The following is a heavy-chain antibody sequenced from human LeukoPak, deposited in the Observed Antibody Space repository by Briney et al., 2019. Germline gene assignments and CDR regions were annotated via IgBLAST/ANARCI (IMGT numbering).Heavy chain of an antibody. CDR3: ARGYYDSSEGAFDI. D-gene: IGHD3-22*01. Sequence: GSLRLSCAASGFTFSSYWMSWVRQPPGKGLEWIGEINHSGSTNYNPSLKSRVTISVDTSKNQFSLKLSSVTAADTAVYYCARGYYDSSEGAFDIWGQGTMVTVSS. V-gene: IGHV4-34*01. CDR1: GFTFSSYW. J-gene: IGHJ3*02. CDR2: INHSGST.